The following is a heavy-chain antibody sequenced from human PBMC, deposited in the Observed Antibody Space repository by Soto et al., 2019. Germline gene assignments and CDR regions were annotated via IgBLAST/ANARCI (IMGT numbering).Heavy chain of an antibody. V-gene: IGHV1-46*01. CDR3: ARSIDP. CDR1: GYTFTSYY. Sequence: ASLKVSCKASGYTFTSYYMHWVRQAPGQGLEWMGIIIPSGGRASYAQKFQGRVTITADKSTSTAYMELSSLRSEDTAVYYCARSIDPWGQGTLVNVSS. J-gene: IGHJ5*02. CDR2: IIPSGGRA.